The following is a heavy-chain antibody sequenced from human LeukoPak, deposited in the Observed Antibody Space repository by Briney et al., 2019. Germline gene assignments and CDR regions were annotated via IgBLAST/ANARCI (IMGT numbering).Heavy chain of an antibody. D-gene: IGHD2-15*01. CDR2: FDPEDGET. V-gene: IGHV1-24*01. CDR3: ATAKGVAALGGQYFDY. Sequence: GASVKVSCKVSGYTLTELSMHWVRQAPGKGLEWMGGFDPEDGETIYAQKFQGRVTMTEDTSTDTAYMELSSLRFEDTAVYYCATAKGVAALGGQYFDYWGQGTLVTVSS. CDR1: GYTLTELS. J-gene: IGHJ4*02.